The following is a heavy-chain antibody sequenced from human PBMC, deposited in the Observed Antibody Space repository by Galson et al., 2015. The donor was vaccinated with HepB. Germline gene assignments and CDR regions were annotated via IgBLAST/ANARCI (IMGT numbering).Heavy chain of an antibody. CDR3: AREGGYYYDSSGFPGGQRAFDI. CDR1: GGTFSSYA. D-gene: IGHD3-22*01. CDR2: IIPIFGTA. J-gene: IGHJ3*02. Sequence: SVKVSCKASGGTFSSYAISWVRQAPGQGLEWMGGIIPIFGTANYAQKFQGRVTITADESTSTAYMELSSLRSEDTAVYYCAREGGYYYDSSGFPGGQRAFDIWGQGTMVAVSS. V-gene: IGHV1-69*13.